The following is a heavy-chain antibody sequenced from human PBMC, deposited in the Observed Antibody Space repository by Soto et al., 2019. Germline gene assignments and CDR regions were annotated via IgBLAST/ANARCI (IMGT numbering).Heavy chain of an antibody. CDR2: IFSSGSA. V-gene: IGHV4-4*07. CDR3: AREGSYSAYNFAHGIQLWSFDF. D-gene: IGHD5-12*01. CDR1: GGSINTFY. Sequence: SETLSLTCTVSGGSINTFYWSWVRQPAWKGLEWIGRIFSSGSASFNPSLESRVAMSVDTSKNHFSLNLSSVTAADMAVYYCAREGSYSAYNFAHGIQLWSFDFWGQGALVTVSS. J-gene: IGHJ4*02.